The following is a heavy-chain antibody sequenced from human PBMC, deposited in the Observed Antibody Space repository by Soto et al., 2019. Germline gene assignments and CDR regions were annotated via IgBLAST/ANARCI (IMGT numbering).Heavy chain of an antibody. CDR3: ARELDGRYSEQT. CDR2: IYYSGST. Sequence: SETLSLTCTVSGGSISSGGYYWSWIRQHPGKGLEWIGYIYYSGSTYYNPSLKSRVTISVDTSKNQFSLKLSSVTAADTAVYYCARELDGRYSEQTWGQGTLVTVSS. J-gene: IGHJ5*02. CDR1: GGSISSGGYY. V-gene: IGHV4-31*03. D-gene: IGHD5-18*01.